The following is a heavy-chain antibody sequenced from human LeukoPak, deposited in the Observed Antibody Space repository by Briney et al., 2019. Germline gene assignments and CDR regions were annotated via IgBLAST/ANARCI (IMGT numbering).Heavy chain of an antibody. CDR1: GGSISSGDYY. Sequence: SETLSLTCTVSGGSISSGDYYWSWIRQPPRKGLEWIGYIYYGGSTYYNPSLKSRVTISVDTSKNQFSLKLSSVTAADTAVYYCASIYCSSTSCYGFDYWGQGTLVTVSS. D-gene: IGHD2-2*01. CDR2: IYYGGST. CDR3: ASIYCSSTSCYGFDY. J-gene: IGHJ4*02. V-gene: IGHV4-30-4*01.